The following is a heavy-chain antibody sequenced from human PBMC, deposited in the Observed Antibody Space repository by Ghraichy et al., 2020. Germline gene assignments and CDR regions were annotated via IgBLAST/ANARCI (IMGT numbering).Heavy chain of an antibody. V-gene: IGHV3-23*01. Sequence: GESLNISCAASGFTFSSYAMSWVRQAPGKGLEWVSAISGSGGSTYYADPVKGRFTISRDNSKNTLYLQMNSLRAEDTAVYYCAKGPGRFGKKPYYFDYWGQGTLVTVSS. D-gene: IGHD3-16*01. CDR3: AKGPGRFGKKPYYFDY. CDR1: GFTFSSYA. CDR2: ISGSGGST. J-gene: IGHJ4*02.